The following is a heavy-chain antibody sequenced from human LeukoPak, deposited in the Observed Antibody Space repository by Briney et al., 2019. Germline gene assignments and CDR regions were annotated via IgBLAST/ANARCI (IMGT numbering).Heavy chain of an antibody. CDR2: IESDGSRT. Sequence: TGGSLRLSCAASGFTFSSTWMHWVRQVPGKELVWVARIESDGSRTTYAESVKGRFTISRDNAKNTLYLQMNSLRAEDTAVYYCARWVYYYGSGRYDYWGQGTLVTVSS. V-gene: IGHV3-74*03. J-gene: IGHJ4*02. CDR1: GFTFSSTW. CDR3: ARWVYYYGSGRYDY. D-gene: IGHD3-10*01.